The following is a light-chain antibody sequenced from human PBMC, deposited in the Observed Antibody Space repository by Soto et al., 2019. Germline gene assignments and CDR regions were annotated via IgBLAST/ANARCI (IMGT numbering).Light chain of an antibody. CDR1: HSVNSH. CDR2: GAS. J-gene: IGKJ4*01. CDR3: QQRSNWPPV. Sequence: MMMTQSPATLSVSPWERVTLSCRTSHSVNSHVAWYQQKPGQAPRLLLYGASTRATGIPVRFSGSGSGTDFTLTISSLEPEDFAVYYCQQRSNWPPVFGGGTKVDIK. V-gene: IGKV3-11*01.